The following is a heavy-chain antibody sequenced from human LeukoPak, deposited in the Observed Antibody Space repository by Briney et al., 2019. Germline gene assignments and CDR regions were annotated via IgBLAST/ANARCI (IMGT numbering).Heavy chain of an antibody. CDR2: ISSSSSYI. D-gene: IGHD2-2*01. J-gene: IGHJ4*02. CDR3: ASDAPWERNVPVLAAMPH. Sequence: GGSLRLSCAASGFTFSSYSMNWVRQAPGKGLEWVSSISSSSSYIYYADSVKGRFTISRDNAKNSLYLQMNSPRAEDPAVQYFASDAPWERNVPVLAAMPHWGEGTLASVPS. V-gene: IGHV3-21*01. CDR1: GFTFSSYS.